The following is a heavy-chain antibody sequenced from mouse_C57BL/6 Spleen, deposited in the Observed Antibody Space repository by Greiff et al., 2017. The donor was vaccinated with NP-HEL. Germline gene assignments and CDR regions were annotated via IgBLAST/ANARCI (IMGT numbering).Heavy chain of an antibody. CDR3: ARSNYYGSSYWYFDV. D-gene: IGHD1-1*01. V-gene: IGHV1-72*01. Sequence: QQSCKASGYTFTSYWMHWVKQRPGRGLEWIGRIDPNSGGTKYNEKFKSKATLTVDKPSSTAYMQLSSLTSEDSAVYYCARSNYYGSSYWYFDVWGTGTTVTVSS. CDR1: GYTFTSYW. J-gene: IGHJ1*03. CDR2: IDPNSGGT.